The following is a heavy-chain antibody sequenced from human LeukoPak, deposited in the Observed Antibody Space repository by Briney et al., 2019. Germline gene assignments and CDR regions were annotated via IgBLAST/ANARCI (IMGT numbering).Heavy chain of an antibody. D-gene: IGHD4-17*01. V-gene: IGHV3-30*09. Sequence: QPGGSLRLSCAASGITFSSYAMHWVRQAPGKGLEWVAVISYDGSNKYYADSVKGRFAISRDNSKNTLYLQMNSLRAEDTAVYYCARERIDSVTTWGTNYSDYWGQGTLVTVSS. CDR1: GITFSSYA. CDR3: ARERIDSVTTWGTNYSDY. J-gene: IGHJ4*02. CDR2: ISYDGSNK.